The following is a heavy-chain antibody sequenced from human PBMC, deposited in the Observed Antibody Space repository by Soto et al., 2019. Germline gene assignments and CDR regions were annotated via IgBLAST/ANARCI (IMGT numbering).Heavy chain of an antibody. J-gene: IGHJ4*02. CDR2: IYYSGST. CDR1: GGSISSYY. D-gene: IGHD6-13*01. CDR3: ARDSSLFGYSSSWFDY. Sequence: SETLSLTCTVSGGSISSYYWSWIRQPPGKGLEWIGYIYYSGSTNYNPSLKSGVTISVDTSKNQFSLKLSSVTAADTAVYYCARDSSLFGYSSSWFDYWGQGTLVTVSS. V-gene: IGHV4-59*01.